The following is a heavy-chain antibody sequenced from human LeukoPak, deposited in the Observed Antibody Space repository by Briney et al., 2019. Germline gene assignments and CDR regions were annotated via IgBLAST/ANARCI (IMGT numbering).Heavy chain of an antibody. CDR2: INSDASST. V-gene: IGHV3-74*01. Sequence: GWSLRLSCAASGFTFIIYWMHWLRQAPGKGLVWVSHINSDASSTSYADSLKGRFTISRDTARNTLYLQMNSLRAEDTAVYYCARVGYSYGSYYFDCWGQGTLVTVSS. CDR3: ARVGYSYGSYYFDC. J-gene: IGHJ4*02. CDR1: GFTFIIYW. D-gene: IGHD5-18*01.